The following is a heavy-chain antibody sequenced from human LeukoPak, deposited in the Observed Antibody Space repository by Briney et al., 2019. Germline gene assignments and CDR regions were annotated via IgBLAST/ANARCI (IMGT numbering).Heavy chain of an antibody. Sequence: ASVKVSCKASGYTFTSYYMHWVRQAPGQGLEWMGIIDPSGGSTSYAQKFQGRVTMTRDMSTSTVYMELSSLRSEDTAVYYCAREWSYGDYVAWFDPWAREPWSPSPQ. CDR1: GYTFTSYY. CDR3: AREWSYGDYVAWFDP. J-gene: IGHJ5*02. D-gene: IGHD4-17*01. CDR2: IDPSGGST. V-gene: IGHV1-46*01.